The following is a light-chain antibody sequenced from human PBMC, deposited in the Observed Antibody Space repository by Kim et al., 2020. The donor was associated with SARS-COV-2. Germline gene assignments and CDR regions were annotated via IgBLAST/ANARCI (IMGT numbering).Light chain of an antibody. CDR1: QASGSD. CDR3: LQSHRYPWT. V-gene: IGKV1-6*01. J-gene: IGKJ1*01. Sequence: ASVGDRVTITCRATQASGSDLGWYQQKPGEAPNRLIFAASYLQSGVPSRFRGSGSGTDFTLTITSLRPADFATYYCLQSHRYPWTFGQGTKVDIK. CDR2: AAS.